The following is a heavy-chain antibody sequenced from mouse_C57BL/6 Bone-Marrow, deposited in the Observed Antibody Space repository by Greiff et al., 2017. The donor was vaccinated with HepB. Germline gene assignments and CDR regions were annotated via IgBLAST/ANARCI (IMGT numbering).Heavy chain of an antibody. Sequence: EVHLVESGGGLVKPGGSLKLSCAASGFTFSSYAMSWVRQTPEKRLEWVATISDGGSYTYYPDNVKGRFTISRDNAKNNLYLQMSHLKSEDTAMYYCARDPLYSNYAMDYWGQGTSVTVSS. CDR1: GFTFSSYA. CDR3: ARDPLYSNYAMDY. J-gene: IGHJ4*01. CDR2: ISDGGSYT. V-gene: IGHV5-4*01. D-gene: IGHD2-5*01.